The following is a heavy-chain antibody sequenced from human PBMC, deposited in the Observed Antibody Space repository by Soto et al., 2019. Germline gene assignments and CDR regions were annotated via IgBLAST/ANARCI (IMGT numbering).Heavy chain of an antibody. J-gene: IGHJ5*02. D-gene: IGHD6-13*01. CDR2: MNPNSGNT. V-gene: IGHV1-8*01. CDR1: GYTFTSYD. CDR3: GRRPSVDRYSSSSFDP. Sequence: ASVKVSCKASGYTFTSYDINWVRQATGQGLEWMGWMNPNSGNTGYAQKLQGRVTMTRNTSISTAYMVLSSLRSEDTAVYYCGRRPSVDRYSSSSFDPWGKGTLVTVSS.